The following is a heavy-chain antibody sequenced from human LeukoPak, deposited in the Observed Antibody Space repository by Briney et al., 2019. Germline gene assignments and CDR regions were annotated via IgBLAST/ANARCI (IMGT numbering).Heavy chain of an antibody. J-gene: IGHJ3*02. CDR1: GFTFSGYW. D-gene: IGHD4-17*01. V-gene: IGHV3-48*04. Sequence: GGSLRLSCAASGFTFSGYWMHWVRQAPGKGLEWVSYISSTGTPIFYADSVKGRFAISRDNAKNSLYLQMNSLRAEDTALYYCAREDTVDAFDIWGQGTMVTVSS. CDR2: ISSTGTPI. CDR3: AREDTVDAFDI.